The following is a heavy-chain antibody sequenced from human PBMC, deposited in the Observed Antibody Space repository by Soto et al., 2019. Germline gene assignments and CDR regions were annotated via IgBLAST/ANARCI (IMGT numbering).Heavy chain of an antibody. CDR2: IHYRGST. CDR3: ARGIGYYFDS. CDR1: GASITSSSYF. D-gene: IGHD5-12*01. J-gene: IGHJ4*02. V-gene: IGHV4-39*01. Sequence: SETLSLTCTVSGASITSSSYFWGWIRQPPGKGLEWIGNIHYRGSTYYNASLKGRVTISVDTSKNQFTLRLSSVTAADSAVYSCARGIGYYFDSWGQGTLVTVSS.